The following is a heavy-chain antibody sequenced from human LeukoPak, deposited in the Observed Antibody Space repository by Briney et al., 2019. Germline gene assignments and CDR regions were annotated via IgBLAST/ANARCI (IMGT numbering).Heavy chain of an antibody. Sequence: ASVKVSCKASGYTFTGYYMHWVRQAPGQGLEWMGWINPNSGGTNYAQKFQGRVTMTRDTSISTAYMELSRLRSDDTAVYYCARHLTRSMVRGVIPWFDPWGQGTLVTVSS. CDR3: ARHLTRSMVRGVIPWFDP. CDR2: INPNSGGT. CDR1: GYTFTGYY. J-gene: IGHJ5*02. D-gene: IGHD3-10*01. V-gene: IGHV1-2*02.